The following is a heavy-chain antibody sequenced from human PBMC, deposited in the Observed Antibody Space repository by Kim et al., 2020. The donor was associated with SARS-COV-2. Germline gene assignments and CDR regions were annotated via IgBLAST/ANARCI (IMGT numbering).Heavy chain of an antibody. J-gene: IGHJ6*01. V-gene: IGHV4-59*01. CDR3: ARDAQECSGGECNRYGLDV. CDR2: ISDSGRT. Sequence: SETLSLTCSVSGGSIRGYYWTWVRQPPGKGLEWIGFISDSGRTFFNPSLRGRLTMSVETSKNQYSLTLTSVTAADTAVYFCARDAQECSGGECNRYGLDV. D-gene: IGHD2-15*01. CDR1: GGSIRGYY.